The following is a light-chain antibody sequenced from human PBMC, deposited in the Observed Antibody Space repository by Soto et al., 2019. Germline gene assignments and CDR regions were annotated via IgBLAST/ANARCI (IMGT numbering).Light chain of an antibody. V-gene: IGLV2-11*01. CDR3: CSYAGSYTVI. Sequence: QSALTQPRSVSGSPGQSVTISCTGTSSDVGGYNYVSWYQQYPGKAPKLMIYDVRKRPSGVPDRFSGSKSGNTASLTISGLQAEDEADYHCCSYAGSYTVIFGGGTKVTV. J-gene: IGLJ2*01. CDR1: SSDVGGYNY. CDR2: DVR.